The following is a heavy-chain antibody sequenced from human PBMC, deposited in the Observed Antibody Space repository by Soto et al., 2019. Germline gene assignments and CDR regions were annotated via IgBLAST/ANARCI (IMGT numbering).Heavy chain of an antibody. CDR3: ARGRASGSYYLLDY. CDR1: GNTFTSYD. Sequence: QVQLVQSGAEVKKPGASVKVSCKASGNTFTSYDINWVRQATGHGLEWMGWINPNSGNIGYAQKFQGRVTMTRYTAIRTAYMEVSRLRSDDTAVYYCARGRASGSYYLLDYWGQGTLVTVSS. V-gene: IGHV1-8*01. D-gene: IGHD3-10*01. J-gene: IGHJ4*02. CDR2: INPNSGNI.